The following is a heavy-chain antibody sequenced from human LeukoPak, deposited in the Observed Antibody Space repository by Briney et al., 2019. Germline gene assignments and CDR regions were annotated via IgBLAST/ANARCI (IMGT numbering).Heavy chain of an antibody. CDR2: IYHSGST. Sequence: SETLSLTCTVSGYSISSTYYWGWIRQPPGKGLEWIGSIYHSGSTYYNPSLKSRVTISVDTSKNQFSLKLSSVTAADTAVYYCARELAAAALYWGQGTLVTVSS. CDR1: GYSISSTYY. D-gene: IGHD6-13*01. CDR3: ARELAAAALY. V-gene: IGHV4-38-2*02. J-gene: IGHJ4*02.